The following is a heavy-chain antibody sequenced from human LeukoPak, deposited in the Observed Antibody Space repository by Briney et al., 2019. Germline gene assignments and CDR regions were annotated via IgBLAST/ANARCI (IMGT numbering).Heavy chain of an antibody. CDR1: GGSISSYY. J-gene: IGHJ3*02. CDR3: ATDFEGPGAFDI. Sequence: SETLSLTCTVSGGSISSYYWSWIRQPPGKGLEWIGYIYHSGSTYYNPSLKSRVTISVDRSKNQFSLKLSSVTAADTAVYYCATDFEGPGAFDIWGQGTMVTVSS. CDR2: IYHSGST. V-gene: IGHV4-59*04. D-gene: IGHD3-9*01.